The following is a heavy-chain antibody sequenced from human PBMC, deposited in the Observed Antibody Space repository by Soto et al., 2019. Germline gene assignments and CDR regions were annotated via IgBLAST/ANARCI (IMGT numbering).Heavy chain of an antibody. J-gene: IGHJ1*01. CDR3: AKARVVTTSPYLQH. D-gene: IGHD2-21*02. V-gene: IGHV3-30*18. CDR1: GFTFSSYG. Sequence: EWSLRLSCAASGFTFSSYGMHWVRQAPGKGLEWVAVISYDGSNKYYADSVKGRFTISRDNSKNTLYLQMNSLRAEDTAVYYCAKARVVTTSPYLQHWGQGTLVAVSS. CDR2: ISYDGSNK.